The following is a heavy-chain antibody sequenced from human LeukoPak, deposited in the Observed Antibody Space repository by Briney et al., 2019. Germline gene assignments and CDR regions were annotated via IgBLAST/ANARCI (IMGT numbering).Heavy chain of an antibody. V-gene: IGHV3-73*01. D-gene: IGHD2-2*01. Sequence: PGGSLRLSCAASGFTFSDSAIHWVRQASGKGLEWVGRIRSKVNNYSTVYAASVKGRFTISRDDSKNTAYLQLNTLQPDDTAVYYCTRLTDIVVVPTTSWGQGTLVTVSS. CDR2: IRSKVNNYST. CDR1: GFTFSDSA. J-gene: IGHJ5*02. CDR3: TRLTDIVVVPTTS.